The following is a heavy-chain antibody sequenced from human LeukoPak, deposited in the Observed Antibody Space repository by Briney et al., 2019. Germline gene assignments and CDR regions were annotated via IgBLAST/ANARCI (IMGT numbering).Heavy chain of an antibody. V-gene: IGHV4-28*03. Sequence: PSETLSLTCAVSGYSISSSNWWGWIRQPPGKGLEWIGYIYYSGSTYYNPSLKSRVTMSVDTSKNQFSLKLSSVTAADTAVYYCARGDYSSSWYEYNWFDPWGQGTLVTVSS. CDR3: ARGDYSSSWYEYNWFDP. CDR1: GYSISSSNW. D-gene: IGHD6-13*01. J-gene: IGHJ5*02. CDR2: IYYSGST.